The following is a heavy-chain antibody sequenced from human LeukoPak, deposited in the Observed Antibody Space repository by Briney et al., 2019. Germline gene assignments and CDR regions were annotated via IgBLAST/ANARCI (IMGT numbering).Heavy chain of an antibody. CDR3: ARGGNNFDY. CDR2: IYYSGST. Sequence: SETLSLTCTVSGGSISSSSYYWGWIRQPPGKGLEWIGSIYYSGSTYYNPSLKSRVTISVDTSKNQFSLKLSSVTAADTAVYYCARGGNNFDYWGQGTLVTVSS. CDR1: GGSISSSSYY. D-gene: IGHD1/OR15-1a*01. V-gene: IGHV4-39*07. J-gene: IGHJ4*02.